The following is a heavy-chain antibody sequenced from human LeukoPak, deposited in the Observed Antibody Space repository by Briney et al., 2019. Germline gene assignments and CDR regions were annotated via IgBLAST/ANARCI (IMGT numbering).Heavy chain of an antibody. CDR3: AREDYCSGGSCYSGYFQH. Sequence: SETLSLTCTVSGGSISSYYWSWIRQPPGKGLEWIGYIYYSGTTNYNPSLKSRVTISVDTSRNQFSLKLSSVTAADTAVYYCAREDYCSGGSCYSGYFQHWGQGTLVTVSS. CDR2: IYYSGTT. D-gene: IGHD2-15*01. CDR1: GGSISSYY. J-gene: IGHJ1*01. V-gene: IGHV4-59*01.